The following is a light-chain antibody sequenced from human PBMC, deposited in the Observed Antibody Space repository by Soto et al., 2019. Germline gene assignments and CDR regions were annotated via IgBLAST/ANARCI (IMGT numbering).Light chain of an antibody. V-gene: IGKV1-27*01. Sequence: DIQMTQSPSSLSASLGDRVTITCRASQDISNYLAWYQHRPGKVPKLLIYAASTLHSGVPSRFSGSGSGTDFTLTISSLLPEDVATYYCQNLDSAAFTFGPGTKVDIK. CDR3: QNLDSAAFT. CDR2: AAS. J-gene: IGKJ3*01. CDR1: QDISNY.